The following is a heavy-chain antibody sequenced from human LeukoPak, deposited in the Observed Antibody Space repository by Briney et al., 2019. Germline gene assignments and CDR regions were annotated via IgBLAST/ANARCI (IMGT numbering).Heavy chain of an antibody. Sequence: GASVKVSCKASGGTFSSYAISWVRQAPGQGLEWMGGIIPIFGTANYAQKFQGRVTITADESTSTAYMELSSLRSEDTAVYHCAREVAAAGTEFDPWGQGTLVTVSS. CDR1: GGTFSSYA. CDR2: IIPIFGTA. CDR3: AREVAAAGTEFDP. D-gene: IGHD6-13*01. J-gene: IGHJ5*02. V-gene: IGHV1-69*13.